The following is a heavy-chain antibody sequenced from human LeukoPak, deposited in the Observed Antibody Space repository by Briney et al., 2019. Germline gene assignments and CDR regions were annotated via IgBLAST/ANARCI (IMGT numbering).Heavy chain of an antibody. V-gene: IGHV3-30*18. D-gene: IGHD3-10*01. Sequence: GGSLRPSCAASGFTFSSYGMHWVRQAPGKGLEWVAVISYDGSNKYYADSVKGRFTISRDNSKNTLYLQMNSLRAEDTAVYYCAKDNYYGSGSPDYWGQGTLVTVSS. CDR3: AKDNYYGSGSPDY. CDR1: GFTFSSYG. J-gene: IGHJ4*02. CDR2: ISYDGSNK.